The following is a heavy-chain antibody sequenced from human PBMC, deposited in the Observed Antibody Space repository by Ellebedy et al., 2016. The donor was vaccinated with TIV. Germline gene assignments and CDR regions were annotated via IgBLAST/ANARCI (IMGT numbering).Heavy chain of an antibody. V-gene: IGHV3-21*01. CDR2: ISSSSSYI. CDR3: AREGYGFFAYDY. CDR1: GFTFGSNT. D-gene: IGHD3-3*01. J-gene: IGHJ4*02. Sequence: GESLKISCAASGFTFGSNTMSWVRQAPGKGLECVSSISSSSSYINYADSVKGRFTISRDNAKNSLYLQMDSLRAEDTAVYYCAREGYGFFAYDYWGQGTLVTVSS.